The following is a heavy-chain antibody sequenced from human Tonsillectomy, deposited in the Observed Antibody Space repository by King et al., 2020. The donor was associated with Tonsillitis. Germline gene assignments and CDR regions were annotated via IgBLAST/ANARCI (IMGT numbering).Heavy chain of an antibody. Sequence: VQLQQWGAGLLKPSETLSRTCAVYGGSFSGYYWSWIRQPPGKGLEWIGEINHSGSTNYNPSLKSRVTISVDTSKNQFSLRLSSVTAADTAVYYCARRASMAARPNQVNWFDPGGQGTLVTVSS. CDR2: INHSGST. J-gene: IGHJ5*02. CDR3: ARRASMAARPNQVNWFDP. D-gene: IGHD6-6*01. CDR1: GGSFSGYY. V-gene: IGHV4-34*01.